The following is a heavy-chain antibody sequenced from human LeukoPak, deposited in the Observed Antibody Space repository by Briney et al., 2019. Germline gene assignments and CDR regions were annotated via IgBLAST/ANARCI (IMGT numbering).Heavy chain of an antibody. J-gene: IGHJ4*02. V-gene: IGHV4-30-4*01. Sequence: PSETLSLTCTVSGGSISSGDYYWSWIRQPPGKGLERIGYIYYSGSTYYNPSLKSRVTISVDTSKNQFSLKLSSVTAADTAVYYCARYCSSTSCSPGIYYFDYRGQGTLVTVSS. CDR2: IYYSGST. D-gene: IGHD2-2*01. CDR3: ARYCSSTSCSPGIYYFDY. CDR1: GGSISSGDYY.